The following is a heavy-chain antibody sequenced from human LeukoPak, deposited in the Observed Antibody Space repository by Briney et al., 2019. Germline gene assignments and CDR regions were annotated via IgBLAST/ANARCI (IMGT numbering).Heavy chain of an antibody. Sequence: SETLSLTCTVSGYSISSGYYWGWIRQPPGKGLEWIGSIYHSGSTYYNPSLKSRVTISVDTSKNQFSLKLSPVTAADTAVYYCARVGAYYDSSGYYYDTYAFDIWGQGTMVTVSS. V-gene: IGHV4-38-2*02. D-gene: IGHD3-22*01. CDR1: GYSISSGYY. CDR3: ARVGAYYDSSGYYYDTYAFDI. CDR2: IYHSGST. J-gene: IGHJ3*02.